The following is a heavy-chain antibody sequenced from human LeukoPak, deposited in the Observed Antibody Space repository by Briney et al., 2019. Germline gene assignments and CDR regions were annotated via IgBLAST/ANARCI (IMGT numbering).Heavy chain of an antibody. CDR1: GYTFTIYA. CDR3: ARGPPYYYDSSGYPNYYYYGMDV. D-gene: IGHD3-22*01. V-gene: IGHV1-3*01. Sequence: ASVKVSCKASGYTFTIYAMHWVRQAPGQRLEWMGWINAGNGNTKYSQKFQGRVTITRDTSASTAYMELSSLRSEDTAVYYCARGPPYYYDSSGYPNYYYYGMDVWGQGTTVTVSS. CDR2: INAGNGNT. J-gene: IGHJ6*02.